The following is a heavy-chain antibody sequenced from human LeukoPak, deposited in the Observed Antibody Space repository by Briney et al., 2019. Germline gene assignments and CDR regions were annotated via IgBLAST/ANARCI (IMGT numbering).Heavy chain of an antibody. CDR3: SRDESWFFDY. Sequence: GASVKVSCKASGYTFTSYYMHWVRQAPGQGLEWMGIINPSGGSTSYAQKFQGRVTMTRDTSTSTVYMELSSLRSGGRAAYYWSRDESWFFDYWGQGTLVTVSS. CDR2: INPSGGST. J-gene: IGHJ4*02. D-gene: IGHD6-13*01. CDR1: GYTFTSYY. V-gene: IGHV1-46*03.